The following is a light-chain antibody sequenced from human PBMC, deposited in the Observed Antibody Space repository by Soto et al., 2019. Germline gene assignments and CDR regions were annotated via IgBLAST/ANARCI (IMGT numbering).Light chain of an antibody. J-gene: IGLJ1*01. Sequence: QSVLAQPAAVSGSPGQSITISCAGSSRDFGGYDFVSWYQQHPGEVPKLIIFDVSDRPSGVSDRCSGSKSGDTASLTISGLQVEDEADYYCSSFSNSDTAYVFGTGTKVTVL. CDR2: DVS. V-gene: IGLV2-14*03. CDR1: SRDFGGYDF. CDR3: SSFSNSDTAYV.